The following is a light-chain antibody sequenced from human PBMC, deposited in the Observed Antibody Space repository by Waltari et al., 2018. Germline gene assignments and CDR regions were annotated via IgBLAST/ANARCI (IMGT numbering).Light chain of an antibody. CDR1: SSNIGSTYD. J-gene: IGLJ2*01. V-gene: IGLV1-40*01. CDR2: GNT. Sequence: QSVLTQPPSVSGAPGQRVTISCTGSSSNIGSTYDVHWYQQLPGTAPKTLIYGNTHRPSGVPDRCSGAKAGTSASLAITGLQAEDEADYYCQSYDSSLSGDVVFGGGTKLTVL. CDR3: QSYDSSLSGDVV.